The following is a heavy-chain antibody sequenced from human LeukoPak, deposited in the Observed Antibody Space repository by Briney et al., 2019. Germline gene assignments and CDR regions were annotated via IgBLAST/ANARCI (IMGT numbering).Heavy chain of an antibody. J-gene: IGHJ5*02. D-gene: IGHD5-18*01. V-gene: IGHV3-30-3*01. CDR2: ISYDGSNK. CDR1: GFTFSSYA. Sequence: GGSLRLSCAASGFTFSSYAVHWVRQAPGKGLEWVAVISYDGSNKYYADSVKGRFTISRDNSKNTLYLQMNSLRAEDTAVYYCARDQGYSYGYDAWGQGTLVTVSS. CDR3: ARDQGYSYGYDA.